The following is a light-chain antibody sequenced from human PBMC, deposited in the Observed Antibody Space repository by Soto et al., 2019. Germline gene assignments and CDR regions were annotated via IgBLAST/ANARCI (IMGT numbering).Light chain of an antibody. V-gene: IGKV3-15*01. Sequence: ELVMRQSPATLSVSPGEGSTLSGRASQGIGDTLAWYQHKPGQTPRLLIYDTSTRATGVPTRFSGSRSGAEFTLTISSLQPEDFATYYCQQVKSHPITVGQGKRLEIK. CDR3: QQVKSHPIT. J-gene: IGKJ5*01. CDR2: DTS. CDR1: QGIGDT.